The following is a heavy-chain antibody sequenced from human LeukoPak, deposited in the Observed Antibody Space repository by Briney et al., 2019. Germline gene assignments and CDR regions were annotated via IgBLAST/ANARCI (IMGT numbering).Heavy chain of an antibody. Sequence: SETLSLTCTVSGASISSSYWSWIRQPPGKGLEWIGYTYYSGSTYYNPSLKSRVTISVDTSKNQFSLKLNSVTAADTAVYYCARDEMGDVWGQGTTVTVSS. CDR1: GASISSSY. V-gene: IGHV4-59*01. CDR3: ARDEMGDV. CDR2: TYYSGST. J-gene: IGHJ6*02. D-gene: IGHD2-8*01.